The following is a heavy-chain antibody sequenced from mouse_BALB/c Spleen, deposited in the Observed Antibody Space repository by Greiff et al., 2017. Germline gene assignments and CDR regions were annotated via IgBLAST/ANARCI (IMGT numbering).Heavy chain of an antibody. CDR2: ILPGSGST. V-gene: IGHV1-9*01. CDR3: ARDGYYNYFDY. J-gene: IGHJ2*01. CDR1: GYTFSSYW. Sequence: QVQLQQSGAELMKPGASVTISCKATGYTFSSYWIEWVKQRPGHGLEWIGEILPGSGSTNYNEKFRGKATFTADTSSNTAYMQLSSLTSEDSAVYYCARDGYYNYFDYWGQGTTLTVSS. D-gene: IGHD2-3*01.